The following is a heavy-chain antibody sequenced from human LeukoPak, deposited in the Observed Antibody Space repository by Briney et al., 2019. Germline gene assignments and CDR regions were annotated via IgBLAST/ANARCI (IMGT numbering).Heavy chain of an antibody. V-gene: IGHV3-23*01. CDR2: ISGSGGST. J-gene: IGHJ4*02. CDR1: GFTFSSYA. D-gene: IGHD6-13*01. CDR3: AKAAVYSRNWMPFDD. Sequence: PGGSLRLSCAASGFTFSSYAMSWVRQAPGKGLEWVSAISGSGGSTYYADSVKGRFTISRDTSKNTLFLQMNSLRADDTAIYYCAKAAVYSRNWMPFDDWGQGTLVTVSS.